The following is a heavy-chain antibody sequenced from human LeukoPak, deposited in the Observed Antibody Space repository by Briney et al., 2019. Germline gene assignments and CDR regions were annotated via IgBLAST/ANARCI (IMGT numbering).Heavy chain of an antibody. Sequence: SETLSLTCTVSGGSISSHYWSWIRQPPGKGLEWIGYIYYSGSTNYNPSLKSRVTISVDTSKNQFSLKLSSVTAADTAVYYCARDRLKLRWGYYYYMDVWGKWTTVTVSS. CDR2: IYYSGST. CDR1: GGSISSHY. D-gene: IGHD3-3*01. J-gene: IGHJ6*03. CDR3: ARDRLKLRWGYYYYMDV. V-gene: IGHV4-59*11.